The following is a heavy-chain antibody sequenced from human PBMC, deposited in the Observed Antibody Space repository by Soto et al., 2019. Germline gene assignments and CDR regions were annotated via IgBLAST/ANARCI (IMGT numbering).Heavy chain of an antibody. J-gene: IGHJ4*02. V-gene: IGHV4-39*01. Sequence: SETLSLTCSVSGASINSDKDYWGWLRQPPGKGLEWIGSIYFRGNTYYNPSLQTRVTISLDKSKSQFSLKLNSVTAADSAVYFCARLEGLATISYYFDFWGQGALVTVSS. CDR3: ARLEGLATISYYFDF. D-gene: IGHD3-9*01. CDR1: GASINSDKDY. CDR2: IYFRGNT.